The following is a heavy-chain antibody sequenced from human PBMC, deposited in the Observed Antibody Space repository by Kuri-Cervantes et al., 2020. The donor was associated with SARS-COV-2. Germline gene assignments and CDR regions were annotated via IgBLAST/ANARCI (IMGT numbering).Heavy chain of an antibody. CDR1: GFTFSGYT. CDR2: VSGSGSYI. J-gene: IGHJ6*03. Sequence: GGSLRLSCVATGFTFSGYTMNWVRQAPGTALQWVSSVSGSGSYIYYADSMKGRFTVSRDSAKNSLYLQMNSLRGEDTAVYYCARVAGEGPIYYYYMDVWGKGTTVTVSS. D-gene: IGHD2-21*01. CDR3: ARVAGEGPIYYYYMDV. V-gene: IGHV3-21*01.